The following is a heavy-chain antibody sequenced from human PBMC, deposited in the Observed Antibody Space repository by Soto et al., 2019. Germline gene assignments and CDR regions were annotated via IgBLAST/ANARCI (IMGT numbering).Heavy chain of an antibody. V-gene: IGHV3-23*01. CDR2: ISGTSGRT. Sequence: EVQLLESGGGLVQPGGSLRLSCAASGFTFSSYAMNWVRQAPGKGLEWVSSISGTSGRTYYADSVEGRFTISRDNSKNTLYLQIDSLRVEDTAVYYCAKDEGSGWYYLDYWGQGTLVSVSS. J-gene: IGHJ4*02. D-gene: IGHD6-19*01. CDR1: GFTFSSYA. CDR3: AKDEGSGWYYLDY.